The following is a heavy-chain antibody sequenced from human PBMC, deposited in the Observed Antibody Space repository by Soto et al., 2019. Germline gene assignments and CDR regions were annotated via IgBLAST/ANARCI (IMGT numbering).Heavy chain of an antibody. J-gene: IGHJ4*02. D-gene: IGHD5-12*01. Sequence: QVQLQQWGAGLLKPSETLSLNCAVNGGSLSGYYWSWIRQPPGKGLEWIGEIKDGGYTNYSPSLKSRATISSDTSNNQFSLMLNSVTAADTGLYYCARGQEGVVATHWDQGALVTVSS. CDR3: ARGQEGVVATH. V-gene: IGHV4-34*01. CDR2: IKDGGYT. CDR1: GGSLSGYY.